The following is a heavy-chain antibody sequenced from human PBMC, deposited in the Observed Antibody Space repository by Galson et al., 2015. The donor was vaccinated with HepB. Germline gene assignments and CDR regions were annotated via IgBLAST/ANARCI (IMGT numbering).Heavy chain of an antibody. J-gene: IGHJ5*02. V-gene: IGHV1-18*01. CDR3: ARPMLTTLKGSYWFDL. Sequence: SVKVSCKASGYDFTSYGITWVRQAPGQGLEWMGWISTYNQNTHYSQKVQGRLTMTTDTSTSTAYMELRSLKTDDTAVYFCARPMLTTLKGSYWFDLWGQGTLVTVS. D-gene: IGHD4/OR15-4a*01. CDR2: ISTYNQNT. CDR1: GYDFTSYG.